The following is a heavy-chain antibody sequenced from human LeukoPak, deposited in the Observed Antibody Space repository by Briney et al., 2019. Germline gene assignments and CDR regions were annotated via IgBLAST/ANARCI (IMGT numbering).Heavy chain of an antibody. V-gene: IGHV4-38-2*02. CDR1: GDSITTAYY. Sequence: PSETLSLTCTVTGDSITTAYYWAWVRQPPGKGLEWLGSIYQSDYTFYNPSLKSRVTLSLDGSKNQYSLHLTSVTATDTAVYYCARLYGDYVAPFDYWGPGTLVTVSS. CDR3: ARLYGDYVAPFDY. CDR2: IYQSDYT. D-gene: IGHD4-17*01. J-gene: IGHJ4*01.